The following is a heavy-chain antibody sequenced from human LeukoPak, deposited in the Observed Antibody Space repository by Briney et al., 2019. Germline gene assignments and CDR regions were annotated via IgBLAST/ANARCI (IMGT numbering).Heavy chain of an antibody. CDR1: GFTFSGSA. V-gene: IGHV3-73*01. CDR3: TRPTAHD. J-gene: IGHJ4*02. Sequence: GGSLTLSCAASGFTFSGSAMHWVRQASGKGMEGVGRIRSKANSYATAYAASVKGRFTISRDDSKNTAYLQMNSLKTEDTAVYYCTRPTAHDWGQGTLVTVSS. D-gene: IGHD5-18*01. CDR2: IRSKANSYAT.